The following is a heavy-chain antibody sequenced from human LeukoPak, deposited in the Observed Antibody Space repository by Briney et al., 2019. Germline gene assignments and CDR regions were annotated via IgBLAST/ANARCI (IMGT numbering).Heavy chain of an antibody. D-gene: IGHD3-9*01. CDR3: ARVKVGYDILTGYYDY. Sequence: SETLSLTCTVSGGSISSHYWSWIRQPPGKGLEWIGYIYYSGSTNYNPSLKSRVTISVDTSKNQLSLKLSSVTAADTAVYYCARVKVGYDILTGYYDYWGQGTLVTVSS. CDR2: IYYSGST. J-gene: IGHJ4*02. CDR1: GGSISSHY. V-gene: IGHV4-59*11.